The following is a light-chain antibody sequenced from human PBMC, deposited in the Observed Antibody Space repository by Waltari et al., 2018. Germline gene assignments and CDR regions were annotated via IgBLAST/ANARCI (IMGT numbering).Light chain of an antibody. V-gene: IGKV3-20*01. CDR2: GAS. CDR3: QQYGSSPYT. Sequence: EIVLTQSPGTLSLSQGERATLSCRASQSVRSSYFAWYQQKPGQAPRLLIYGASSRATGIPDRFSGSGSGIDFTLTISRLEPEDSAVYYCQQYGSSPYTFGQGTKVEIK. CDR1: QSVRSSY. J-gene: IGKJ2*01.